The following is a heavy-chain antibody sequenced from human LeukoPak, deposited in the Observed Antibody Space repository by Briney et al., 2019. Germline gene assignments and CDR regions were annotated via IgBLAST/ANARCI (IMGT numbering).Heavy chain of an antibody. CDR1: GVSISSGGYY. CDR3: ARVIYGSGLGYFDY. D-gene: IGHD3-10*01. J-gene: IGHJ4*02. Sequence: RPSETLSLTCTVSGVSISSGGYYWNWIRQHPGKGLEWIGYIYYSGNTYYNPSLMSRLTISVDTSKNQFSLNLSSVTAADTAVYYCARVIYGSGLGYFDYWGQGTLVTVSS. CDR2: IYYSGNT. V-gene: IGHV4-31*03.